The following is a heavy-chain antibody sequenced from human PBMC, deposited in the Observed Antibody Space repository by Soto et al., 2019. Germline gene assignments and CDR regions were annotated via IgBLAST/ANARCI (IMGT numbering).Heavy chain of an antibody. V-gene: IGHV4-34*01. CDR1: GGSFSGYY. J-gene: IGHJ4*02. D-gene: IGHD3-3*01. CDR3: ASSLRFLERFFDY. CDR2: INHSGST. Sequence: QVHLQQWGARVLKPSETLSLTCAVDGGSFSGYYWSWIRQPPGKGLEWIGEINHSGSTNYNPSLKRRITISLDMSMNQFSLKLSSVTAADAAVYYCASSLRFLERFFDYWGQGTLVTVSS.